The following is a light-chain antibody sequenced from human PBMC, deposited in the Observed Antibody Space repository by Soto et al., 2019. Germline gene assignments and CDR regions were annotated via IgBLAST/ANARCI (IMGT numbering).Light chain of an antibody. V-gene: IGLV2-11*01. CDR2: DVI. CDR1: SSDVGAYIY. CDR3: CSYAGSYPHL. J-gene: IGLJ1*01. Sequence: SVLTQPRSVSGSPGQSVTFSCTGTSSDVGAYIYVSWYQQHPGKAPKLIIYDVIKRPSGVPDRFSGSKSGNTASLTISGLQAEDESDYYCCSYAGSYPHLFGTGTNVAVL.